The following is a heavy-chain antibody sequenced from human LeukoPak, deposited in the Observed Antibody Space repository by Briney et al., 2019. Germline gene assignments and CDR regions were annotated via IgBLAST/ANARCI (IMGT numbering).Heavy chain of an antibody. CDR3: ARVVYSGGTIFDY. J-gene: IGHJ4*02. D-gene: IGHD6-19*01. CDR2: IYYSGST. V-gene: IGHV4-59*01. CDR1: GGSISSYY. Sequence: SETLSLTCTVSGGSISSYYWSWIRQPPGKGLEWIGYIYYSGSTNYNPSLKSRVTISVDTSKNQFSLKLSSVTAADTAVYYCARVVYSGGTIFDYWGQGTLVTVSS.